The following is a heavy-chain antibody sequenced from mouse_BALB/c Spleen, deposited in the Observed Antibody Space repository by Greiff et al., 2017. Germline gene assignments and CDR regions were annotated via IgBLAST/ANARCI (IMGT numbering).Heavy chain of an antibody. CDR2: IYPGDGDT. J-gene: IGHJ2*01. V-gene: IGHV1-80*01. CDR3: ARDGSRPQYYVDY. CDR1: GYAFSSYW. Sequence: QVQLQQSGAELVRPGSSVKISCKASGYAFSSYWMNWVKQRPGQGLEWIGQIYPGDGDTNYNGKFKGKATLTADKSSSTAYMQLSSLTSEDSAVYFCARDGSRPQYYVDYWGQGTTLTVSS. D-gene: IGHD1-1*01.